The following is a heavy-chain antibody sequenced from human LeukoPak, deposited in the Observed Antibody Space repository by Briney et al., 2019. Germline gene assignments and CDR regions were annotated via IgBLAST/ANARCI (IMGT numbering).Heavy chain of an antibody. CDR3: AKDSTAGRFPDY. V-gene: IGHV3-30*02. J-gene: IGHJ4*02. Sequence: PGGSLRLSCAASGFTFSSFGIHWVRQAPGKGLEWVAFIQYDANNKFYADSVQGRFTVSRDNSRNTLYLQMNSLRAEDTAVYSCAKDSTAGRFPDYWGQGTLVTVSS. D-gene: IGHD6-13*01. CDR2: IQYDANNK. CDR1: GFTFSSFG.